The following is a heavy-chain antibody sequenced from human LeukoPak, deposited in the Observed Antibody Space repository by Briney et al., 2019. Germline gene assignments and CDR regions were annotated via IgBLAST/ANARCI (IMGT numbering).Heavy chain of an antibody. J-gene: IGHJ5*02. D-gene: IGHD6-13*01. V-gene: IGHV3-21*01. CDR1: GFTVSSYS. Sequence: GGSLRLSCAASGFTVSSYSMNWVRQAPGKGLEWVSSISSSSSYIYYADSVKGRFTISRDNAKNSLYLQMNSLRAEDTAVYYCARAPAAAGTWWFDPWGQGTLVTVSS. CDR2: ISSSSSYI. CDR3: ARAPAAAGTWWFDP.